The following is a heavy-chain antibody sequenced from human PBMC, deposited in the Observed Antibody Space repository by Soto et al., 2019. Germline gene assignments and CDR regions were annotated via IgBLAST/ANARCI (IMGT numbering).Heavy chain of an antibody. V-gene: IGHV4-39*01. J-gene: IGHJ4*02. CDR1: GGSISSSSYY. CDR3: ATMDYDYVWGSYRPYYFGY. CDR2: IYYSGST. D-gene: IGHD3-16*02. Sequence: PSETLSLTCTVSGGSISSSSYYWGWIRQPPGKGLEWIGSIYYSGSTYYNPSLKSRVTISVDTSKNHFSLKLSSVTAADTAVYYCATMDYDYVWGSYRPYYFGYWGQGTLVTVSS.